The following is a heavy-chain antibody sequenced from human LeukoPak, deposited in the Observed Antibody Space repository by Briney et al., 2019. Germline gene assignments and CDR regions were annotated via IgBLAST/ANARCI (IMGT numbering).Heavy chain of an antibody. D-gene: IGHD6-13*01. J-gene: IGHJ4*02. V-gene: IGHV4-39*07. CDR1: GGSISSSSYY. Sequence: SETLSLTCTVSGGSISSSSYYWGWIRQPPGKGLEWIGSIYYSGSTYYNPSLKSRVTISVDTSKNQFSLKLSSVTAADTAVYYCANWYSSSWLHWGQGTLVTVSS. CDR2: IYYSGST. CDR3: ANWYSSSWLH.